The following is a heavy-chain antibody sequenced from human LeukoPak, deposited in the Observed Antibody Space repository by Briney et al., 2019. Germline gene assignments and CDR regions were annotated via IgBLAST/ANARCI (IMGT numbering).Heavy chain of an antibody. CDR3: ATGLGATPWADGYYFDY. CDR2: ISAYNGNT. V-gene: IGHV1-18*01. J-gene: IGHJ4*02. D-gene: IGHD1-26*01. CDR1: GYTFTSYG. Sequence: ASVKVSCKASGYTFTSYGISWVRQAPGQGLEWMGWISAYNGNTNYAQKLQGRVTMTEDTSTDTAYMELSSLRSEDTAVYYCATGLGATPWADGYYFDYWGQGTLVTVSS.